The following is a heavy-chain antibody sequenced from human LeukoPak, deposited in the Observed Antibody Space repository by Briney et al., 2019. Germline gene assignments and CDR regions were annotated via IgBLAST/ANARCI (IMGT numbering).Heavy chain of an antibody. CDR3: VREDTPATANY. Sequence: GGSLRLSCAASGFNFANHAMSWVRQTPGKGLEWVSAISGGGDVTYYADSVKGRFIISRDNSKDTLFLQMHSLRPGDTAVYYCVREDTPATANYWGQGTLVTVSS. D-gene: IGHD2-21*02. J-gene: IGHJ4*02. CDR1: GFNFANHA. CDR2: ISGGGDVT. V-gene: IGHV3-23*01.